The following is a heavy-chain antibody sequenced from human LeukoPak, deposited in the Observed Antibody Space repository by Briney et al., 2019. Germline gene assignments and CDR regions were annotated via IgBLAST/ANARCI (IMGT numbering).Heavy chain of an antibody. CDR2: IYSGGST. CDR3: ASGYYDSSGYPLGDY. CDR1: GFTVSSNY. J-gene: IGHJ4*02. D-gene: IGHD3-22*01. Sequence: GGSLRLSCAASGFTVSSNYMSWVRQAPGKGLEWVSVIYSGGSTYYADSVKGRFTISRDNSKNTLYLQMNSLRAEDTAVYYCASGYYDSSGYPLGDYWGQETLVTVSS. V-gene: IGHV3-66*02.